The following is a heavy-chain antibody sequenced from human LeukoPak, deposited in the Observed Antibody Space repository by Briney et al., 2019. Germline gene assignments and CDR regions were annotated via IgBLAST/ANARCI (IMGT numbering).Heavy chain of an antibody. V-gene: IGHV3-21*01. Sequence: PGGSLRLSCAASGFTFSNYARHWVRQAPGKGLEWVSSISSSGTYLYYADSVKGRFTISRDNAKDSLYLQMNSLRVEDTAVYFCARGLFGVINPTDYWGQGTLVTVSS. J-gene: IGHJ4*02. CDR2: ISSSGTYL. CDR3: ARGLFGVINPTDY. CDR1: GFTFSNYA. D-gene: IGHD3-3*01.